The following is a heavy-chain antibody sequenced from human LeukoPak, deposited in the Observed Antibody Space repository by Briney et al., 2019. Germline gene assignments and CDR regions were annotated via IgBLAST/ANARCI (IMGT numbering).Heavy chain of an antibody. V-gene: IGHV3-74*01. Sequence: GGSLRLSCAASGFTFSSYWMHWVRQAPGKGVVWVSRINSDGSSTSYADSVKGRFTISRDNAKNTLYLQMNSLRAEDTAVYYCARGGRWLQSLLDYWGQGTLVTVSS. CDR2: INSDGSST. CDR3: ARGGRWLQSLLDY. J-gene: IGHJ4*02. D-gene: IGHD5-24*01. CDR1: GFTFSSYW.